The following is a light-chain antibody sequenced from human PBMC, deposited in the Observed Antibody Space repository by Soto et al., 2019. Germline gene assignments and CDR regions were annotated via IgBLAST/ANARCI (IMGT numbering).Light chain of an antibody. CDR2: GAS. V-gene: IGKV1-39*01. CDR1: QTVSTY. Sequence: DIPMTQSPPSVSASVGDRVIITCRTSQTVSTYLSWYQQKLGKAPRLLIYGASKLQGGVPSRFDGSGSGTDFTLTIVNFQPEDFATYYCQQSFSTPPTFGRGTKVEI. CDR3: QQSFSTPPT. J-gene: IGKJ4*02.